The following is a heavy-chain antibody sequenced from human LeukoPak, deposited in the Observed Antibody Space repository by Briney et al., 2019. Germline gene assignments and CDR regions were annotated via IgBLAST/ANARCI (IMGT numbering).Heavy chain of an antibody. Sequence: GGSLRLSCAASGFTFSSYGMHWVRQAPGKGLEWVAFIRYDGSNKYYADSVKGRFTISRDNSKNTLYLQMNSLRAEDTAVYYCAKDRGEYQLLGNMDVWGKGTTVTVSS. CDR1: GFTFSSYG. V-gene: IGHV3-30*02. CDR2: IRYDGSNK. CDR3: AKDRGEYQLLGNMDV. J-gene: IGHJ6*03. D-gene: IGHD2-2*01.